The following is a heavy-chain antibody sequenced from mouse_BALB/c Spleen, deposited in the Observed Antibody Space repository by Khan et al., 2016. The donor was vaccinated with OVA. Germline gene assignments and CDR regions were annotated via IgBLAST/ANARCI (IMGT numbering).Heavy chain of an antibody. Sequence: EVELVESGGGLVKPGGSLKLSCAASGFTFSRYAMSWVRQSPEKRLEWVASISSGGNTYYPDSGKGRFTISRDNARNILYLQMSSLRSEDTAMYHCARNYAMDYWGQGTSVTVSS. J-gene: IGHJ4*01. CDR3: ARNYAMDY. CDR1: GFTFSRYA. V-gene: IGHV5-6-5*01. CDR2: ISSGGNT.